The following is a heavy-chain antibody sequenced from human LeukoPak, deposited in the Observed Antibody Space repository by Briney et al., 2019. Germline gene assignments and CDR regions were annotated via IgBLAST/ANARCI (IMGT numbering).Heavy chain of an antibody. CDR3: ARPIGYSYGTDYYYGMDV. D-gene: IGHD5-18*01. Sequence: GASVKVSCKASGGTFSSYAISWVRQAPGQGLEWMGGIIPIFGTANYAQKFQGRVTITADESTSTAYMELSSLRSEDTAVYYCARPIGYSYGTDYYYGMDVWGQGTTVTVSS. J-gene: IGHJ6*02. CDR1: GGTFSSYA. V-gene: IGHV1-69*13. CDR2: IIPIFGTA.